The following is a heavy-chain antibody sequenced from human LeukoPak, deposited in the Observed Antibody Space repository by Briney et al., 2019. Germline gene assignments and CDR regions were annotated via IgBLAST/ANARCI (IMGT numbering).Heavy chain of an antibody. CDR2: ISYDGSNK. V-gene: IGHV3-30*18. J-gene: IGHJ4*02. CDR1: GFTFSSYG. Sequence: GGSLRLSCAASGFTFSSYGKHWVRQAPGKGLEWVAVISYDGSNKYYADSVKGRFTISRDNSKNTLYLQMNSLRAEDTAVYYCAKGSPEWIQLWLPHFDYWGQGTLVTVSS. CDR3: AKGSPEWIQLWLPHFDY. D-gene: IGHD5-18*01.